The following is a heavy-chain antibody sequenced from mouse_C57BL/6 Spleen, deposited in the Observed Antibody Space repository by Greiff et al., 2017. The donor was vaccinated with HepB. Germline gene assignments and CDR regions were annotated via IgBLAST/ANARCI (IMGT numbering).Heavy chain of an antibody. D-gene: IGHD2-3*01. CDR2: IDPKSGGT. V-gene: IGHV1-72*01. J-gene: IGHJ3*01. CDR1: GYTFTSYW. Sequence: QVQLQQPGAELVKPGASVKLSCKASGYTFTSYWMHWVKQRPGRGLEWIGRIDPKSGGTKYNEKFKSKATLTVDKPSSTAYMQLSSLTSEDSAVYYCARKCYDGYPFAYWGQGTLVTVSA. CDR3: ARKCYDGYPFAY.